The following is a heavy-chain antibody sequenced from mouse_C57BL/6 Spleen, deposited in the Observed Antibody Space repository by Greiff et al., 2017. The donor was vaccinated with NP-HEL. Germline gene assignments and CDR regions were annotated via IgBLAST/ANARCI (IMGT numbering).Heavy chain of an antibody. V-gene: IGHV1-26*01. CDR3: ASSKLRTWFAY. CDR2: INPNNGGT. CDR1: GYTFTDYY. D-gene: IGHD1-1*01. Sequence: VQLQQSGPELVKPGASVKISCKASGYTFTDYYMNWVKQSHGKSLEWIGDINPNNGGTSYNQKFKGKATLTVDKSSSTAYMELRSLTSEDSAVYYCASSKLRTWFAYWGQGTLVTVSA. J-gene: IGHJ3*01.